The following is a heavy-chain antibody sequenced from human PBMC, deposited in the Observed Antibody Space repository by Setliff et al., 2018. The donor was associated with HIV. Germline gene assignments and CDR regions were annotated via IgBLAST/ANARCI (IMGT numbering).Heavy chain of an antibody. CDR1: GYTLTELS. V-gene: IGHV1-24*01. CDR2: FDPGDGET. J-gene: IGHJ3*02. CDR3: ATAPYSSSLFDI. D-gene: IGHD6-6*01. Sequence: GASVKVSCKVSGYTLTELSMHWVRQAPGKGLEWMGGFDPGDGETIYAQKFQGRVTMTEDTSTDTAYMELSSLRSEDTAVYYCATAPYSSSLFDIWGQGTMVTVSS.